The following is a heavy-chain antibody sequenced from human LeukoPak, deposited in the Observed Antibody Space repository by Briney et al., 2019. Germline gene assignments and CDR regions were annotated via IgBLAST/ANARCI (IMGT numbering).Heavy chain of an antibody. CDR1: GGSISSSSYY. J-gene: IGHJ4*02. CDR2: TYYSGST. D-gene: IGHD3-3*01. V-gene: IGHV4-39*07. Sequence: SSETLSLTCTVSGGSISSSSYYWGWIRQPPGKGLEWIGSTYYSGSTYYNPSLKSRVTISVDTSKNQFSLKLSSVTAADTAVYYCASDFWSGYHHVPSDYWGQGTLVTVSS. CDR3: ASDFWSGYHHVPSDY.